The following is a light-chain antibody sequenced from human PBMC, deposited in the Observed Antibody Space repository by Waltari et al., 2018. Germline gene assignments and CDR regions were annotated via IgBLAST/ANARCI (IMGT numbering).Light chain of an antibody. CDR2: KAS. CDR1: QSISSW. CDR3: QQYNSFSSM. V-gene: IGKV1-5*03. Sequence: DIQMTQSPSTLSASVGDRVTITCRASQSISSWLAWYQQKPGKAPNLLIYKASTLQSGVPSRFSGSGFRTEFTLTISSLQPDDFATYYCQQYNSFSSMFGQGTKVEIK. J-gene: IGKJ1*01.